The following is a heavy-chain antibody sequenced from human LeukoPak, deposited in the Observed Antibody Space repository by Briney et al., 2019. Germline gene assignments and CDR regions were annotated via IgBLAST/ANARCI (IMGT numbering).Heavy chain of an antibody. CDR1: GSSITSVSHY. CDR2: IYYTGGT. Sequence: PLETLSLTCTISGSSITSVSHYWGWIRQPPGKGLEWIGDIYYTGGTYYSPSLRSRVTMSVHTSENQFSLRLNSVTAVDTAVYYCARRWGNIVGVTYEYWGQGTLVTVSS. V-gene: IGHV4-39*01. CDR3: ARRWGNIVGVTYEY. D-gene: IGHD3-16*01. J-gene: IGHJ4*02.